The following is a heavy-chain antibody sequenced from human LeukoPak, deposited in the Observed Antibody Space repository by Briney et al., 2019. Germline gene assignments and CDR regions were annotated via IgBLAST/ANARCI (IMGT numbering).Heavy chain of an antibody. Sequence: SETLSLTCTVSGGSISSGSYYWSWIRQPAGKGLEWIGRIYTSGSTNYNPSLKSRVTISVDTSKNQFSLKLSSVTAADTAVYYYAREATVTSNAFDIWGQGTMVTVSS. V-gene: IGHV4-61*02. J-gene: IGHJ3*02. D-gene: IGHD4-17*01. CDR1: GGSISSGSYY. CDR2: IYTSGST. CDR3: AREATVTSNAFDI.